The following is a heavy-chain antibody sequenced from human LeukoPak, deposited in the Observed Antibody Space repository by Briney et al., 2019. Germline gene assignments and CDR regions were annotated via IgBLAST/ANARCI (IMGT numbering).Heavy chain of an antibody. D-gene: IGHD6-19*01. V-gene: IGHV3-66*01. Sequence: GGSLRLSCAASGFTVSSNYMSWVRQAPGKGLEWVSVIYSGGSTYYADSVKGRFTISRDNSKNTLYLQMNSLRAEDTAVYYCASLSGRVAGFDYWGQGTLVTVSS. J-gene: IGHJ4*02. CDR2: IYSGGST. CDR3: ASLSGRVAGFDY. CDR1: GFTVSSNY.